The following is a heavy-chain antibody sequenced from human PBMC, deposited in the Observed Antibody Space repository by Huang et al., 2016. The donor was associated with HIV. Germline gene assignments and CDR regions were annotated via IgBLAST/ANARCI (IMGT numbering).Heavy chain of an antibody. J-gene: IGHJ6*03. V-gene: IGHV3-30-3*01. D-gene: IGHD5-12*01. CDR3: ARDLWLRDLYYYYYMDV. Sequence: QVQLVESGGGVVQPGRSLRLSCAASRFTFSNYASHWVRQDPGKGLEWVAVRSYDGSNKYYADSVKGRFTISRDNSKNTLYLQMNSLRAEDTAVYYCARDLWLRDLYYYYYMDVWGKGTTVTVSS. CDR1: RFTFSNYA. CDR2: RSYDGSNK.